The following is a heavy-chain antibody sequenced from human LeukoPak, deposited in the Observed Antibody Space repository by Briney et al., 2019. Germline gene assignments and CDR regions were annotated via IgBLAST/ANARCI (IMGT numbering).Heavy chain of an antibody. CDR1: GFTFNTYS. J-gene: IGHJ4*02. V-gene: IGHV3-23*01. CDR3: DGADF. CDR2: ISDSGGGT. Sequence: GGSLRLSCAASGFTFNTYSMNWARQAPGKGLEWVSTISDSGGGTYYADSVKGRFTISRDNSKNTLYLQMNSLRADDTAVYYCDGADFWGQGTLVTVSS.